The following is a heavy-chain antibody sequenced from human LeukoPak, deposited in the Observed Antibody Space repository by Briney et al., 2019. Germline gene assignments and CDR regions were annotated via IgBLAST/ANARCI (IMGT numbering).Heavy chain of an antibody. Sequence: GGSLRLSCAASGFTFSGSALHWVRQASGKGLEWVGRIRSTANGYATAYAASVKGRFTISRDDSKNTAYLQMDSLKTEDTAVYYCTGNYYGSGSYADFDYWDQGTLVTVSS. J-gene: IGHJ4*02. V-gene: IGHV3-73*01. CDR1: GFTFSGSA. D-gene: IGHD3-10*01. CDR3: TGNYYGSGSYADFDY. CDR2: IRSTANGYAT.